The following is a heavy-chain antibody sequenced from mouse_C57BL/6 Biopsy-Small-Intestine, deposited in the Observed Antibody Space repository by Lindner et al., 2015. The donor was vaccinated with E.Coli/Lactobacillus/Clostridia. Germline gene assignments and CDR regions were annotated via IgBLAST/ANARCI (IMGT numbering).Heavy chain of an antibody. V-gene: IGHV1-18*01. CDR3: ARGTGHWYFDV. CDR1: GYTFTDYN. J-gene: IGHJ1*03. CDR2: INPNNGGT. D-gene: IGHD4-1*01. Sequence: VQLQESGPELVKPGASVKIPCKASGYTFTDYNMDWVKQSHGKSLEWIGDINPNNGGTICNQKFKGKATLTVDKSSSTAYMELRSLTSEDTAVYYCARGTGHWYFDVWGTGTTVTVSS.